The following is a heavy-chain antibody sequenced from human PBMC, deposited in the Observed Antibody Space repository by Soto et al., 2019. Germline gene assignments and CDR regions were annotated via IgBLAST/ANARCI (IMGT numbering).Heavy chain of an antibody. CDR3: AREDARRDFDY. V-gene: IGHV3-21*01. Sequence: GGSLRLSCAASGFTFSSYSMNWVRQAPGKGLEWVSSISSSSSYIYYADSVKGRFTISRDNAKNSLYLQMNSLRAEDTAVYYCAREDARRDFDYWGQGTLVTVSS. CDR2: ISSSSSYI. CDR1: GFTFSSYS. J-gene: IGHJ4*02.